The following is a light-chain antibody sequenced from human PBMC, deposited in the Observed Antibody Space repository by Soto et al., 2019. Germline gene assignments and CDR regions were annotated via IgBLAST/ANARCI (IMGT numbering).Light chain of an antibody. Sequence: QSALTQPRSVSGSPGQSVTISCTGSSSDVGGSNFVSWYQQHPVKAPTLVIYDVSKRPSGVPDRFSGSKSGNTASLTISGLQAEDEDDYYCCSYAGNSLWVFGGGTKVTVL. V-gene: IGLV2-11*01. CDR2: DVS. CDR1: SSDVGGSNF. J-gene: IGLJ3*02. CDR3: CSYAGNSLWV.